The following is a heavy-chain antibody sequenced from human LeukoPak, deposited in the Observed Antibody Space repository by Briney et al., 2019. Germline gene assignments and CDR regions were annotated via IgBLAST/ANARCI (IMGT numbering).Heavy chain of an antibody. J-gene: IGHJ6*02. CDR1: GGSISSYY. V-gene: IGHV4-4*07. CDR3: ATDFRTRYCSGGSCPLYYYGMDV. D-gene: IGHD2-15*01. Sequence: SETLSLTCTVSGGSISSYYWSWIRQPAGKGLEWIGRIYTSGSTNYNPSLKSRVTMSVDTSKNQFSLKLSSVTAADTAVYYCATDFRTRYCSGGSCPLYYYGMDVWGQGTTVTVSS. CDR2: IYTSGST.